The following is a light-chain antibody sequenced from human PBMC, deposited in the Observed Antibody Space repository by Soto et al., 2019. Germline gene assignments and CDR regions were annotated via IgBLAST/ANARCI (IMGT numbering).Light chain of an antibody. Sequence: QSALTQPASVSGSPGQSITISCTGTSSDVGSYSLLSWYQHHPGKAPKLIIYEDIKGPSGVSNRFSGSKSGNTASLRISGLQAEDEADYYCYTYAGGSTYLFGTGTKLIVL. CDR3: YTYAGGSTYL. CDR1: SSDVGSYSL. J-gene: IGLJ1*01. V-gene: IGLV2-23*01. CDR2: EDI.